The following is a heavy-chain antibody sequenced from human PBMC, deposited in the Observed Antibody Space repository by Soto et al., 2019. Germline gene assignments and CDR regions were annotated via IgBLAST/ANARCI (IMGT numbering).Heavy chain of an antibody. CDR1: GGSISSYY. V-gene: IGHV4-59*01. J-gene: IGHJ4*02. Sequence: SETLSLTCTVSGGSISSYYWSWIRQPPGKGLEWIGYIYYSGSTNYNPSLKSRVTISVDTSKNQFSLKLSSVTAADTAVYYCARYRSWFDFDYCGQGTLVTVSS. D-gene: IGHD6-13*01. CDR2: IYYSGST. CDR3: ARYRSWFDFDY.